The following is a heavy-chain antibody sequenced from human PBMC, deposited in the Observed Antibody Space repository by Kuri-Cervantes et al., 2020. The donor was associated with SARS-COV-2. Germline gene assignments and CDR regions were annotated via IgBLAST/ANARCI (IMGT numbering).Heavy chain of an antibody. CDR1: GGSISSPNYD. Sequence: GSLRLSCTVSGGSISSPNYDWGWIRQPPGKGLEWIGSIPSAGGTYYSPFLKSRVTISVDMSKNQFSLKLTSVTAADTAVYYCARQPCTSPSCYLGDDAFDIWGQGTMVTVSS. D-gene: IGHD2-2*01. J-gene: IGHJ3*02. CDR3: ARQPCTSPSCYLGDDAFDI. V-gene: IGHV4-39*01. CDR2: IPSAGGT.